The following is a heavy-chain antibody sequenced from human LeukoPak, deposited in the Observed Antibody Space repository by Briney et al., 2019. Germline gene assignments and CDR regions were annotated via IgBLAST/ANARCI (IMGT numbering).Heavy chain of an antibody. J-gene: IGHJ4*02. CDR2: INHSGST. V-gene: IGHV4-34*01. Sequence: SETLSLTCAVYGGSFSGYYWSWIRQPPGKGLEWIGEINHSGSTNYNPSLKSRVTISVDTSKNQFSLKLSSVTAADTAVYYCAISVYGSGSYSDYWGQGTLVTVSS. CDR3: AISVYGSGSYSDY. CDR1: GGSFSGYY. D-gene: IGHD3-10*01.